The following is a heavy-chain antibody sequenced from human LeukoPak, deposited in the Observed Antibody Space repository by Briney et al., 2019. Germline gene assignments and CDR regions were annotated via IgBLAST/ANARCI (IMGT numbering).Heavy chain of an antibody. Sequence: PGGSLRLSCAASGFTFSSYAMSWVRQAPGKGLEWVSAISGSGGSTYYADSVKGRFTISRDNSKNTLYLQMNSLRAEDTAVYYCAKDHVTNYYDSSGYVRWGQGTLVTVSS. CDR3: AKDHVTNYYDSSGYVR. D-gene: IGHD3-22*01. J-gene: IGHJ4*02. CDR1: GFTFSSYA. V-gene: IGHV3-23*01. CDR2: ISGSGGST.